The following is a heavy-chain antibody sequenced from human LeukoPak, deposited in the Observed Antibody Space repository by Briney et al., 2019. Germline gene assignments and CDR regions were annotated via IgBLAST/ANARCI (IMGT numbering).Heavy chain of an antibody. D-gene: IGHD6-19*01. J-gene: IGHJ4*02. Sequence: PGGSLRLSCAASGFTFSSYEMNWVRQAPGEGLEGVSYISSGSTIYDADSVKGRFTISRDNAKNSLYLQMNSLRAEDTAVYYCARESIAVAGAPFDYWGQGTLVTVSS. CDR3: ARESIAVAGAPFDY. V-gene: IGHV3-48*03. CDR2: ISSGSTI. CDR1: GFTFSSYE.